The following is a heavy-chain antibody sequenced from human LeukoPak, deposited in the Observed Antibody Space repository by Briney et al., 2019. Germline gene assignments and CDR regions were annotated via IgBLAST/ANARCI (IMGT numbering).Heavy chain of an antibody. CDR1: GYIFSSYV. J-gene: IGHJ4*02. D-gene: IGHD6-6*01. V-gene: IGHV7-4-1*02. CDR3: ARGGSRYSTSGTVDY. Sequence: ASVKVSCKASGYIFSSYVLNWVRQAPGQGLEWMGWISTNTGNPTYAQGFTGRFVFSLDTSISTTYLQINSLKAEDTAAYYCARGGSRYSTSGTVDYWGQGTLVTVSS. CDR2: ISTNTGNP.